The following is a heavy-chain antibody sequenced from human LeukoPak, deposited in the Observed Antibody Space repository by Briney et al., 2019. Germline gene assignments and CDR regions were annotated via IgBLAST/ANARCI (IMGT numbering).Heavy chain of an antibody. CDR3: AKGSCGGDCYRAYYYYYMDV. D-gene: IGHD2-21*02. J-gene: IGHJ6*03. V-gene: IGHV3-33*06. CDR2: IWYDGSNK. CDR1: GFTFSSYG. Sequence: GRSLRLSCAASGFTFSSYGMHWVRQAQGKGLDGVAVIWYDGSNKYYADSVKGRFTISRDNSKNTLYLQMNSLRAEDTAVYYCAKGSCGGDCYRAYYYYYMDVWGKGTTVTVSS.